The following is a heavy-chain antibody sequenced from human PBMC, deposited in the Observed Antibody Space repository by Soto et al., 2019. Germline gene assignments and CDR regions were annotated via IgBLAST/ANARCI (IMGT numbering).Heavy chain of an antibody. V-gene: IGHV3-30*18. CDR2: ISYDGSNK. D-gene: IGHD5-12*01. CDR1: GFTFSSYG. Sequence: GGSLRLSCAASGFTFSSYGMHWVRQAPGKGLEWVAVISYDGSNKYYADSVKGRFTISRDNSKNTLYLQMNSLRAEDTAVYYCAKDPLKGATPSMWYVDVWGKGPTVTVPS. CDR3: AKDPLKGATPSMWYVDV. J-gene: IGHJ6*03.